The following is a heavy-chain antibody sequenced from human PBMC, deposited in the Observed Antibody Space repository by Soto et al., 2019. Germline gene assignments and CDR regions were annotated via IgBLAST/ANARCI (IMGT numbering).Heavy chain of an antibody. Sequence: QVQLQESGPGLVKPSQTLSLTCTVSGGSISSGDYYWSWIRQPPGKGLEWIGYIYYSGSTYYNPSLKSRVTTSVDTSKNQFSLKLSSVTAADTAVYYCARVSPMVRGVITHFDYWGQGTLVTVSS. CDR2: IYYSGST. V-gene: IGHV4-30-4*01. D-gene: IGHD3-10*01. CDR3: ARVSPMVRGVITHFDY. CDR1: GGSISSGDYY. J-gene: IGHJ4*02.